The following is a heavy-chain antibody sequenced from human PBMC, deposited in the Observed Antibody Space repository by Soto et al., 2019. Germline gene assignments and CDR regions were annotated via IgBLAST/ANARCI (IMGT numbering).Heavy chain of an antibody. Sequence: GASVKVSCKASGGTFSSYAISWVRQAPGQGLEWMGGIIPIFGTANYAQKFQGRVTITADESTSTAYMELSSLRSEDTAVYYCARDRAPFYYYASSGYYANAYYFDYWRQGTLVTVSS. CDR2: IIPIFGTA. CDR1: GGTFSSYA. D-gene: IGHD3-22*01. J-gene: IGHJ4*02. V-gene: IGHV1-69*13. CDR3: ARDRAPFYYYASSGYYANAYYFDY.